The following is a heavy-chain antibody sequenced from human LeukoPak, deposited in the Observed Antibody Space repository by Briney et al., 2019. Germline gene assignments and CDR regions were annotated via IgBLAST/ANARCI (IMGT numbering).Heavy chain of an antibody. D-gene: IGHD3-9*01. CDR3: ARYFDWPWAFDI. J-gene: IGHJ3*02. V-gene: IGHV4-4*07. CDR2: VYASGST. Sequence: PSETLSLTCTVSGGSISSYYWSWIRQPAGKGLEWIGRVYASGSTDYNPSLKSRVTMSADTSKSQFSLKLSSVTAADTAVYYCARYFDWPWAFDIWGPGTKVTVSS. CDR1: GGSISSYY.